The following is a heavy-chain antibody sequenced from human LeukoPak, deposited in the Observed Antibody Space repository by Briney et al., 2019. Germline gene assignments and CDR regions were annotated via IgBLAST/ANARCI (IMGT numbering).Heavy chain of an antibody. CDR3: ARVTRSGSYYYYGMDV. CDR1: GGSVSSGSYY. V-gene: IGHV4-61*01. CDR2: IYYSGST. D-gene: IGHD1-26*01. J-gene: IGHJ6*02. Sequence: SETLSLTCTVSGGSVSSGSYYWSWIRQPPGKGLEWIGYIYYSGSTNYNPSLKSRVTISVDTSKNQFSLKLSSVTAADTAVYYCARVTRSGSYYYYGMDVWGQGTTVTVSS.